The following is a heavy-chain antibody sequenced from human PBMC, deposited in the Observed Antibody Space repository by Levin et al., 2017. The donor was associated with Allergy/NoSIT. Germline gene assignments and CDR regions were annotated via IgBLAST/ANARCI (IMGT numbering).Heavy chain of an antibody. CDR3: ARDREYYDFWSGYYHDAFDI. V-gene: IGHV3-11*01. CDR1: GFTFSDYY. J-gene: IGHJ3*02. D-gene: IGHD3-3*01. CDR2: ISSSGSTI. Sequence: GESLKISCAASGFTFSDYYMSGIRQAPGKGLEWVSYISSSGSTIYYADSVKGRFTISRDNAKNSLYLQMNSLRAEDTAVYYCARDREYYDFWSGYYHDAFDIWGQGTMVTVSS.